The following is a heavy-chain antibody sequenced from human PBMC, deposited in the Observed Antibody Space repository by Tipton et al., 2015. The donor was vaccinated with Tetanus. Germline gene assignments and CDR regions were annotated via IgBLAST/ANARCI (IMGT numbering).Heavy chain of an antibody. CDR3: ARSYDFYDSTGYTGDGMDV. V-gene: IGHV1-46*01. CDR1: GYTFTNYY. Sequence: QVQLVQSGAEVKKPGASVKVSCKASGYTFTNYYMHWVRQAPGQGLEWMGVINPSAGTTRYEQKFQGRVIMTRDTSTTTVYMELNSLRSEDTAVFYCARSYDFYDSTGYTGDGMDVWGQGTSVTVSS. D-gene: IGHD3-22*01. J-gene: IGHJ6*02. CDR2: INPSAGTT.